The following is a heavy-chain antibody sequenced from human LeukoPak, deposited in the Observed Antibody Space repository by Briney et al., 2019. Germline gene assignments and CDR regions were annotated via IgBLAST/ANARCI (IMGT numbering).Heavy chain of an antibody. V-gene: IGHV3-7*01. D-gene: IGHD2-2*02. CDR3: ARVGCSSTSCYRGWDDAFDI. J-gene: IGHJ3*02. CDR2: IRQDGSEK. Sequence: GGSLRLSCAASGFTFSSYWMSWVRQAPGKGLEWVANIRQDGSEKYYVDSVKGRFTISRDNAKNSLYLQMNSLRAEDTAVYYCARVGCSSTSCYRGWDDAFDIWGQGTMVTVSS. CDR1: GFTFSSYW.